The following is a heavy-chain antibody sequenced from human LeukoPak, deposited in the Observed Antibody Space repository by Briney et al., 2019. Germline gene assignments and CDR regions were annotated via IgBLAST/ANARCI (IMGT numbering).Heavy chain of an antibody. D-gene: IGHD2-2*01. CDR3: AKDGISGPAAIPSFYFDY. V-gene: IGHV4-4*07. Sequence: SETLSLTCTVSGGSISSYYWSWIRQPAGKGLEWIGRIYTSGSTNYNPSLKSRVTMSVDTSKNQFSLKLSSVTAADTAVYYCAKDGISGPAAIPSFYFDYWGQGTLVTVSS. CDR1: GGSISSYY. J-gene: IGHJ4*02. CDR2: IYTSGST.